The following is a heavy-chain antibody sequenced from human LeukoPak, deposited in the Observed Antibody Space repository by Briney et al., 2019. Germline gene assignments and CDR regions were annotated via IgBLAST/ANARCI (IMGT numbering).Heavy chain of an antibody. J-gene: IGHJ4*02. V-gene: IGHV3-23*01. CDR3: ARGVYWSLDY. D-gene: IGHD1-1*01. CDR2: IAGGDEST. CDR1: GFTFSSYA. Sequence: GGSLRLSCAASGFTFSSYAMSWVRQAPGKGLEWLATIAGGDESTYYADSVKGRFAISRDNSKNTMFLHMNSLRVEDTAVYYCARGVYWSLDYWGQGTPVTVSS.